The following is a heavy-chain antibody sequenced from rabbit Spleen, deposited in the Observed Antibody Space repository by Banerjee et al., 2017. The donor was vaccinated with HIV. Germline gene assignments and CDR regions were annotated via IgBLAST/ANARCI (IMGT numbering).Heavy chain of an antibody. Sequence: QSLEESGGDLVQPEGSLTLPCKASGFSSSSRHYMCWVRHAPGKGLEWISCIYAGSSGTTDYASWAKFRFSNSKTSSTTVTLQMTSLTAADTATYFCARDLVDTWTSSLWGPGTLVTVS. J-gene: IGHJ4*01. CDR3: ARDLVDTWTSSL. CDR2: IYAGSSGTT. D-gene: IGHD5-1*01. V-gene: IGHV1S40*01. CDR1: GFSSSSRHY.